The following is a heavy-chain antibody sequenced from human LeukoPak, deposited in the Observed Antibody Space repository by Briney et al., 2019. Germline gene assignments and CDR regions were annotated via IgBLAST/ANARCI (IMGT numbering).Heavy chain of an antibody. D-gene: IGHD2/OR15-2a*01. CDR1: GFTFSSYY. CDR2: IKEDGSEK. V-gene: IGHV3-7*04. Sequence: PGGSLRLSCSASGFTFSSYYMSWVRQAPGKGLEWVANIKEDGSEKYYVDSVKGRFTISRDNAKNSLYLQLNSLRAEDTAVYYCARDLSVLDYFDYWGQGILVTVSS. CDR3: ARDLSVLDYFDY. J-gene: IGHJ4*02.